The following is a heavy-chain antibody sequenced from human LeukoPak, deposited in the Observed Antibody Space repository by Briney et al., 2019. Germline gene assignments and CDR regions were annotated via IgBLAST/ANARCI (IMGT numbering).Heavy chain of an antibody. Sequence: GESLKISCKGSGYSFASYWIGWVRQMPGKGLEWMGVVYPGDSDTRYSPSFQGQVTISADKSISTAYLQWSSLKASDTAMYYCARGHLYDYSSTSYYFDYWGRGTLVTVSS. CDR1: GYSFASYW. J-gene: IGHJ4*02. CDR3: ARGHLYDYSSTSYYFDY. D-gene: IGHD6-13*01. V-gene: IGHV5-51*01. CDR2: VYPGDSDT.